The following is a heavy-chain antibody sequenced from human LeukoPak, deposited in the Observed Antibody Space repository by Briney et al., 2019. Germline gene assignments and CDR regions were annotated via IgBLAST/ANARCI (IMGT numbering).Heavy chain of an antibody. D-gene: IGHD3-22*01. Sequence: GGSLRLSCAASGLSISNDWMSWVRQAPGRGLEWVANIKQDGSGKFYVDSVKGRFTISRDNAKNSLYLQMRSLRVEDTAVYYCARDTNFYYDSSGYYEKGAFDIWGQGTTVTVSS. CDR2: IKQDGSGK. J-gene: IGHJ3*02. CDR1: GLSISNDW. CDR3: ARDTNFYYDSSGYYEKGAFDI. V-gene: IGHV3-7*01.